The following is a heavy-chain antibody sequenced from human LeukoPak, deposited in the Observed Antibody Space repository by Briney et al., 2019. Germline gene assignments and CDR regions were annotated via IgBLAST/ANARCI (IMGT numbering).Heavy chain of an antibody. Sequence: SETLSLTCTVSGGSISSYYWSWIRQPAGKGLEWIGRIYTSGSTNYNPSLKSRVTMSVDTSKNQFSLKLSSVTAADTAVYYCARDPEYSSSWHRFDPWGQGTLVTVSS. D-gene: IGHD6-13*01. CDR1: GGSISSYY. J-gene: IGHJ5*02. CDR2: IYTSGST. CDR3: ARDPEYSSSWHRFDP. V-gene: IGHV4-4*07.